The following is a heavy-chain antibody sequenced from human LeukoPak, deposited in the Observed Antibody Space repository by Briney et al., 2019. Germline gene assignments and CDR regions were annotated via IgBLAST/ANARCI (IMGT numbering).Heavy chain of an antibody. CDR3: ARDQGWLQLMFDY. CDR1: GFTFSSYW. D-gene: IGHD5-24*01. J-gene: IGHJ4*02. Sequence: GGSLRLSCAASGFTFSSYWMHWVRQAPGKGLVWVSRINSDGSSTSYADSVKDRFTISRDNSKNTLYLQMNSLRAEDTAVYYCARDQGWLQLMFDYWGQGTLVTVSS. CDR2: INSDGSST. V-gene: IGHV3-74*01.